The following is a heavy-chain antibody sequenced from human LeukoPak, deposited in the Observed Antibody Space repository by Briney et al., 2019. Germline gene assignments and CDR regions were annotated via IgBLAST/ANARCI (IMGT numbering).Heavy chain of an antibody. CDR3: AKRRDGYNYLDY. V-gene: IGHV3-23*01. D-gene: IGHD5-24*01. CDR1: GFTFSSYA. Sequence: PGGSLRLSCAASGFTFSSYAMSWVRQAPGKGLEWVSGISSSGDRTYYADSVKGRFTISRDNSKNTLYLQMNSLRAEDTAVYYCAKRRDGYNYLDYWGQGTLVTVSS. J-gene: IGHJ4*02. CDR2: ISSSGDRT.